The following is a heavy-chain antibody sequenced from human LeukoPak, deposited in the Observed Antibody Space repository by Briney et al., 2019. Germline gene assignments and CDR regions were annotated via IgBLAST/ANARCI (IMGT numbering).Heavy chain of an antibody. CDR3: ARDSGVLGANFDY. Sequence: SETLSLTCTVSGGSVSTCYWSWIRQPPGKGLEWIGYIYYSGSTNFNPSLKSRVTISVDTSKNQFSLKLTSVTAADTAVYYCARDSGVLGANFDYWGQGTLVTVSS. V-gene: IGHV4-59*02. J-gene: IGHJ4*02. CDR1: GGSVSTCY. D-gene: IGHD1-26*01. CDR2: IYYSGST.